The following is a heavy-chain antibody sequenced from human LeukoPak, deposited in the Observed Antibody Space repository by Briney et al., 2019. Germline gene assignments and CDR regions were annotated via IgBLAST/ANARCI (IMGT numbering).Heavy chain of an antibody. CDR2: IRYDGSNK. CDR1: GFTFSSYG. J-gene: IGHJ4*02. V-gene: IGHV3-30*02. D-gene: IGHD6-19*01. Sequence: PGGSLRLSCAASGFTFSSYGMHWVRQAPGKGLEWVAFIRYDGSNKYYADSVKGRFTISRDNSKNTLYLQMNSQRAEDTAVYYCAKDRREYSSGWYLDYWGQGTLVTVSS. CDR3: AKDRREYSSGWYLDY.